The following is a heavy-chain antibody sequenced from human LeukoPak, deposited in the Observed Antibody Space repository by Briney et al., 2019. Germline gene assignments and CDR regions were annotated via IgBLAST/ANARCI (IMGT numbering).Heavy chain of an antibody. Sequence: GGSLRLSCVASGFTFSNYWMHWVRQAPGKGLEWVANIKKDGSEKYYVDSVKGRFTISRDNAKTSLYLQMNSLRAEDTAVYYCARHLSGVTGYTYGRGIDYWGQGTLVTASS. CDR1: GFTFSNYW. CDR3: ARHLSGVTGYTYGRGIDY. V-gene: IGHV3-7*01. CDR2: IKKDGSEK. J-gene: IGHJ4*02. D-gene: IGHD5-18*01.